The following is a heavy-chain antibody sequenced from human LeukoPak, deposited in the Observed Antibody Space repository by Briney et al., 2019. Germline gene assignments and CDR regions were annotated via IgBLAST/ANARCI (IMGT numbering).Heavy chain of an antibody. CDR1: GGSISSGDYY. CDR2: IYYSGST. D-gene: IGHD2-2*02. Sequence: SETLSLTCTVSGGSISSGDYYWSWIRQPPGKGLEWIGYIYYSGSTYYNPSLKSRVTISVDTSKNQFSLKLSSVTAADTAVYYCARDPSPPLIVVVPAAIGSMDVWGKGTTVTVSS. J-gene: IGHJ6*03. V-gene: IGHV4-30-4*08. CDR3: ARDPSPPLIVVVPAAIGSMDV.